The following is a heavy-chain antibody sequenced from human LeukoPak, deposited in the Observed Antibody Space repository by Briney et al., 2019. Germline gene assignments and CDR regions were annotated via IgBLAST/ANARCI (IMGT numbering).Heavy chain of an antibody. V-gene: IGHV3-21*01. D-gene: IGHD2-15*01. J-gene: IGHJ5*02. CDR2: ISSSSSHI. Sequence: ESLRLSCAASAFTFSSYSMNWGRQAPGKGLEWVSFISSSSSHIFYADSVKGRFTISRDNAKNSLYLQMNSLRAEDTAVYFCARSLSRSEVPGSRPFDPWGQGTLVIVSS. CDR3: ARSLSRSEVPGSRPFDP. CDR1: AFTFSSYS.